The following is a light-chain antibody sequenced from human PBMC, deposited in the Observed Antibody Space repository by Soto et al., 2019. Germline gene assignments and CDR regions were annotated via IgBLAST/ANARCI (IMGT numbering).Light chain of an antibody. Sequence: EIVMTQSPATLSVSPGERASLSCRANQSVFSNLAWYQQKPGQPPRLLIFGASTRATGIPARFSGSGSGTEFTLTISSLQSEDFAVYYCQQYNNWPYTFGPGTRVDFK. CDR1: QSVFSN. V-gene: IGKV3-15*01. J-gene: IGKJ3*01. CDR3: QQYNNWPYT. CDR2: GAS.